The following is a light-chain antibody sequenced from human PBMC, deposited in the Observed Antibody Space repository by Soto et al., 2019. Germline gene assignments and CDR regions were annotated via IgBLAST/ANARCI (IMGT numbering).Light chain of an antibody. J-gene: IGKJ1*01. V-gene: IGKV1-39*01. CDR3: QQSYSLSRT. CDR2: SAS. Sequence: DIQMTQSPSSLSASEGDRVTITCRASQSITRYLNWYQQKSGKAPKLLIYSASILQSGVPSRFSGSGSGKDFTLTITCLQSEEFATYYCQQSYSLSRTFGQGTKVES. CDR1: QSITRY.